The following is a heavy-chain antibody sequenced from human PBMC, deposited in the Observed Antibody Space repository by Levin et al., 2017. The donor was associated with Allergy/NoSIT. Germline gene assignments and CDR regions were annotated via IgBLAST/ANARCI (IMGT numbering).Heavy chain of an antibody. J-gene: IGHJ4*02. D-gene: IGHD6-19*01. CDR3: ASGSTELGIAVAGTVLEFDY. V-gene: IGHV3-48*02. Sequence: GGSLRLSCAASGFTFSSYSMNWVRQAPGKGLEWVSYISSSSSTIYYADSVKGRFTISRDNAKNSLYLQMNSLRDEDTAVYYCASGSTELGIAVAGTVLEFDYWGQGTLVTVSS. CDR2: ISSSSSTI. CDR1: GFTFSSYS.